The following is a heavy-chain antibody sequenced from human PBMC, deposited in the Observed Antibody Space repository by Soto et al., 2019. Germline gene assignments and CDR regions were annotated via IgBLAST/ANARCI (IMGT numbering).Heavy chain of an antibody. CDR1: GFTFSSYA. V-gene: IGHV3-23*01. CDR3: AKEGATSLYYFDY. D-gene: IGHD5-12*01. Sequence: EVQLLESGGGLVQPGGSLGLSCAASGFTFSSYAMSWVRQAPGKGLEWVSTISGRGLTTYLADSVKGRFTISRDNSKSTLHLQMNSLRAEDTAVYSCAKEGATSLYYFDYWGQGTLVSVSS. CDR2: ISGRGLTT. J-gene: IGHJ4*02.